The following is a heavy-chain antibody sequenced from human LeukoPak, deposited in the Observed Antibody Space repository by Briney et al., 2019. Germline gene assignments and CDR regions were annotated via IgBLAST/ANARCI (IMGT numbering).Heavy chain of an antibody. J-gene: IGHJ4*02. Sequence: GASVKVSCKASGYTFTSYGISWVRQAPGQGLEWMGWISAYNGNTNYAQKLQGSVTMTTDTSTSTAYMELRSLRSDDTAVYYCARVPGYYYGSGSYYGPPPPIDYWGQGTLVTVSS. V-gene: IGHV1-18*01. CDR3: ARVPGYYYGSGSYYGPPPPIDY. CDR1: GYTFTSYG. CDR2: ISAYNGNT. D-gene: IGHD3-10*01.